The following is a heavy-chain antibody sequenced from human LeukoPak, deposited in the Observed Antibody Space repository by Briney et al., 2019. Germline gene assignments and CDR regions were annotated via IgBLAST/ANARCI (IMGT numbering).Heavy chain of an antibody. J-gene: IGHJ5*02. CDR2: INHSGST. CDR1: GGSFSGYY. CDR3: ARAHPQGVVLPSMTTVKSNWFDP. V-gene: IGHV4-34*01. D-gene: IGHD4-17*01. Sequence: SETLSLTCAVYGGSFSGYYWSWIRQPPGKGLEWIGEINHSGSTNYNPSLKSRVTISVDTSKNQFSLKLSSVTAADTAVYYCARAHPQGVVLPSMTTVKSNWFDPWGQGTLVTVSS.